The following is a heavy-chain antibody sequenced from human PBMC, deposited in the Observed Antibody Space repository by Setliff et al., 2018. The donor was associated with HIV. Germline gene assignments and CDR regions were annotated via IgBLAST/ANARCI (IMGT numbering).Heavy chain of an antibody. V-gene: IGHV4-61*02. CDR2: TYTSGST. CDR1: GGSISSGTYY. J-gene: IGHJ4*02. D-gene: IGHD3-10*01. CDR3: ARESYFYYFDY. Sequence: PSETLSLTCTVSGGSISSGTYYWSWIRQPAGKGLEWIGRTYTSGSTNYNPSLKSRVTISVDTSKNQLSLKLSSVTAADAAVYYCARESYFYYFDYWGQGTLVTVSS.